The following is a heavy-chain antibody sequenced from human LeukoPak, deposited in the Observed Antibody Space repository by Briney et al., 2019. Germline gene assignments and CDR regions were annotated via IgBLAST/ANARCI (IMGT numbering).Heavy chain of an antibody. Sequence: ASVKVSCKASGGTFSSYGFSWVRQAPGQGLEWIGGIIPIIGTANYAQKFQDRVKITTGEYTSIVYMELSSLRSEDTAVYYCARRTSLELRRFSVDYYYYYMDVWGRGTTVTVSS. CDR1: GGTFSSYG. V-gene: IGHV1-69*05. CDR3: ARRTSLELRRFSVDYYYYYMDV. J-gene: IGHJ6*03. CDR2: IIPIIGTA. D-gene: IGHD1-7*01.